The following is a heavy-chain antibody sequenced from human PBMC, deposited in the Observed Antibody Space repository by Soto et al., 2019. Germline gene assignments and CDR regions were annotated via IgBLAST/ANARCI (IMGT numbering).Heavy chain of an antibody. Sequence: SVKVSCKASGGTFSSYAISWVRQAPGQGLEWMGGIIPIFGTANYAQKFQGRATITADESTSTAYMELSSLRSEDTAVYYCARVEQQLDMYYYYYGMDVWGQGTTVTVSS. J-gene: IGHJ6*02. V-gene: IGHV1-69*13. CDR2: IIPIFGTA. D-gene: IGHD6-13*01. CDR1: GGTFSSYA. CDR3: ARVEQQLDMYYYYYGMDV.